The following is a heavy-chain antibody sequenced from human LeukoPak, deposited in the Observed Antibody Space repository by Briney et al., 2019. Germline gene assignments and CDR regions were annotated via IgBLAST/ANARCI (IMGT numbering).Heavy chain of an antibody. D-gene: IGHD5-24*01. V-gene: IGHV3-48*03. Sequence: GGSLRLSCAASGFTFSSYEMNWVRQAPGKGLEWVSYISSSGSTIYYADSVKGRFTISRDNAKNSLYLQMNSLRAEDTAVYYCARVGEMATIDLDYWGQGTPVTVSS. J-gene: IGHJ4*02. CDR2: ISSSGSTI. CDR1: GFTFSSYE. CDR3: ARVGEMATIDLDY.